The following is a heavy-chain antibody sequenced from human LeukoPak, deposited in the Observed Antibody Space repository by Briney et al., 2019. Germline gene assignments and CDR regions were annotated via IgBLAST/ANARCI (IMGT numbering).Heavy chain of an antibody. V-gene: IGHV4-39*01. D-gene: IGHD6-13*01. Sequence: SETLSLTCPVSGASISSTYYDWGWIRQPPGKGLEWIGNIHYSGNTYYNPSLKGRVTMSVDTSRNQFSLTLSSVTAADTAVYYCAASITAAGTNPFSPNHWGQGTLVTVSS. CDR1: GASISSTYYD. J-gene: IGHJ5*02. CDR3: AASITAAGTNPFSPNH. CDR2: IHYSGNT.